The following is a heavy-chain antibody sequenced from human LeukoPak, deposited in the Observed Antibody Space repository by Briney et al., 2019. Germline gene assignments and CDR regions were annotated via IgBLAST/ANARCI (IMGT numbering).Heavy chain of an antibody. CDR1: GGSISSYY. Sequence: SETLSLTCTVSGGSISSYYWSWIRQPPGKGLEWIGYIYYSGSTNYNPSLKSRVTISVDTSKNQFSLKLSSVTAADTAVYYCAGVHCSGGSCYSLDYYYYYGMDVWGKGTTVTVSS. CDR3: AGVHCSGGSCYSLDYYYYYGMDV. D-gene: IGHD2-15*01. CDR2: IYYSGST. V-gene: IGHV4-59*01. J-gene: IGHJ6*04.